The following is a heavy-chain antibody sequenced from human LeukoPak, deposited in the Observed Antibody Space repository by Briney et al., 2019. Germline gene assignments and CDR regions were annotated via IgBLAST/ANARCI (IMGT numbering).Heavy chain of an antibody. D-gene: IGHD2-2*02. CDR1: GFTFRNYW. CDR2: ISGSGSAT. Sequence: GGSLRLSCAASGFTFRNYWMGWVRQAPGKGLEWVSTISGSGSATYNAGSVKGRFTTSRDNSNNTLYLQMNSLRAEDTAVYYCAKTEAPAAIRAGSDYWGQGTLVTVSS. J-gene: IGHJ4*02. CDR3: AKTEAPAAIRAGSDY. V-gene: IGHV3-23*01.